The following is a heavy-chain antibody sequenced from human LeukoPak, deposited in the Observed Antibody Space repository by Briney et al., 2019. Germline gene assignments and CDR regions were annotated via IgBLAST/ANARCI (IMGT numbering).Heavy chain of an antibody. CDR3: ATEAIVVVTARDYWYLDL. J-gene: IGHJ2*01. CDR1: GGTFSGYA. V-gene: IGHV1-69*04. CDR2: IIPILGIP. Sequence: SVKVSCKASGGTFSGYAISWVRQAPGQGLEWMGRIIPILGIPNYAQKFQGRVTITADQSTTTAYMELSSLRSEDTAVYYCATEAIVVVTARDYWYLDLWGRGTLVTVSS. D-gene: IGHD2-21*02.